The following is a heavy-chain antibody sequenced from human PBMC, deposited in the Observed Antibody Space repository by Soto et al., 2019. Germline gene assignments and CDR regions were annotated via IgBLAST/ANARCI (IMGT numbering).Heavy chain of an antibody. CDR2: INHSGST. Sequence: SETLSLTCAVYGGSFSGYYWSWIRQPPGKGLEWIGEINHSGSTNYNPSLKSRVTISVDTSKNQFSLKLSSVTAADTAVYYCARPSSVLGIAAAGPFDYWGQGTLVTVSS. D-gene: IGHD6-13*01. V-gene: IGHV4-34*01. J-gene: IGHJ4*02. CDR1: GGSFSGYY. CDR3: ARPSSVLGIAAAGPFDY.